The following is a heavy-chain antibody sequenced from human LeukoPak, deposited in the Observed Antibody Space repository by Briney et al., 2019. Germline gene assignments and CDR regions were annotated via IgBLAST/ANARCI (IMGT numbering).Heavy chain of an antibody. V-gene: IGHV1-18*01. D-gene: IGHD3-10*01. CDR3: ATDPLSDDYGSGTDY. Sequence: ASVKVSCKASGYTFTSYGISWVRQAPGQGLEWMGWISAYNGNTNYAQKLQGRVTMTTDTSTSTAYMELRSLRSDDTAVYYCATDPLSDDYGSGTDYWGQGTLVTVSS. CDR1: GYTFTSYG. J-gene: IGHJ4*02. CDR2: ISAYNGNT.